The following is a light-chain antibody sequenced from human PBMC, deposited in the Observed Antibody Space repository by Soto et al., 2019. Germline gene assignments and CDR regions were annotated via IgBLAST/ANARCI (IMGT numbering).Light chain of an antibody. CDR2: DVT. CDR1: NSDVGGYNY. Sequence: QSVLTQPRSVSGSPGQAVTISCTGTNSDVGGYNYVSWYQKHPGKAPKLMIFDVTKRPSGVPDRFSGSKSGNMASLTISGLQAEDEADYYCCSYAGRYSWVFGGGTKLTVL. J-gene: IGLJ3*02. CDR3: CSYAGRYSWV. V-gene: IGLV2-11*01.